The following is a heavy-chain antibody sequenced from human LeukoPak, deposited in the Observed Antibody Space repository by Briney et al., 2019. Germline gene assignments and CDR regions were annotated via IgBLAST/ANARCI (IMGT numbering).Heavy chain of an antibody. CDR1: GGSINSSNW. Sequence: SETLSLTCAVPGGSINSSNWWSLVRQPPGKGLEWVGEIYHSGSTNYNPSLKSRVTISVDKSKNQFSLKLSSVTAADTAVYYCARDYGYCSGGSCYSSWGQGTLVTVSS. D-gene: IGHD2-15*01. V-gene: IGHV4-4*02. CDR3: ARDYGYCSGGSCYSS. CDR2: IYHSGST. J-gene: IGHJ5*02.